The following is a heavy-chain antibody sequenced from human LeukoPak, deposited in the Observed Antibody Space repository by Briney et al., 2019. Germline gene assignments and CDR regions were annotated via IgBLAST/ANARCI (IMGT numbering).Heavy chain of an antibody. D-gene: IGHD5/OR15-5a*01. J-gene: IGHJ4*02. V-gene: IGHV3-15*07. CDR2: IETKAHGGTT. CDR1: SYIFSDAW. CDR3: TTDPFYDSAGFAF. Sequence: GGSLRLSCAASSYIFSDAWMNWVRQAPGKGLEWVGRIETKAHGGTTKYAAPVKGRFTISRDDSKNTLYLQMSSLKSEDTAAYYCTTDPFYDSAGFAFWGQGTLVTVS.